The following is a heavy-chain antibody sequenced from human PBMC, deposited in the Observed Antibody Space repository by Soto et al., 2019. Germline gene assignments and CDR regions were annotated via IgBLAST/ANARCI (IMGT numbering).Heavy chain of an antibody. V-gene: IGHV4-39*06. D-gene: IGHD3-22*01. Sequence: SQILSLTWSASGGCISSSTYLWGWIRQAPGTGVEWSGGFSYSGSTYYNPSLKSPVTIPVDTSKNQFHLKLTSVTPADTAVYHRARAGGYYDDSSGYKHFDYWGQGTLPTDSS. J-gene: IGHJ4*02. CDR3: ARAGGYYDDSSGYKHFDY. CDR2: FSYSGST. CDR1: GGCISSSTYL.